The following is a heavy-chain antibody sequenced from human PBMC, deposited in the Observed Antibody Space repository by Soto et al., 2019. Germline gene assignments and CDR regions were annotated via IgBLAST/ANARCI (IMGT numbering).Heavy chain of an antibody. D-gene: IGHD3-22*01. CDR1: GGSISSYY. J-gene: IGHJ4*02. V-gene: IGHV4-59*08. Sequence: QVQLQESGPGLVKPSETLSLTCTVSGGSISSYYWCWIRQPLGKGLEWIGHNYYSGSTTYNPSLKSRVTISVHPSKNQFYMKLSSVTAADTAVYYCARLGGYYQAFAYWGQGTLVTVSS. CDR2: NYYSGST. CDR3: ARLGGYYQAFAY.